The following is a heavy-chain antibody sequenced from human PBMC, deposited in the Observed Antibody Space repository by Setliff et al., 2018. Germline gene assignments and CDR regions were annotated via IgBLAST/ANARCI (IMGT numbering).Heavy chain of an antibody. CDR1: GGTFSDYH. CDR3: ARGRNIAARLLDS. D-gene: IGHD6-6*01. CDR2: INHRGST. J-gene: IGHJ4*02. V-gene: IGHV4-34*01. Sequence: PSETLSLTCAAYGGTFSDYHWTWIRQSPEKGLEWIGEINHRGSTNYNPSLKSRVTISIYTSKDQFSLKLITMTAADTAVYYCARGRNIAARLLDSWGRGTLVTVSS.